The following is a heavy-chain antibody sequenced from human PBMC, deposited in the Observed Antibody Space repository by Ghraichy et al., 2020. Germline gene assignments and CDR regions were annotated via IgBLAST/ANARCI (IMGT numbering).Heavy chain of an antibody. J-gene: IGHJ6*02. D-gene: IGHD4-17*01. CDR3: ARLTTVPTSGVDV. CDR2: INHSGST. V-gene: IGHV4-34*01. CDR1: GGSFSGYY. Sequence: SETLSLTCAVYGGSFSGYYWSWIRQPPGKGLEWIGEINHSGSTNYNPSLKSRVTISVDTSKNQFSLKLSSVTAADTAVYYCARLTTVPTSGVDVWGQGTTVTVSS.